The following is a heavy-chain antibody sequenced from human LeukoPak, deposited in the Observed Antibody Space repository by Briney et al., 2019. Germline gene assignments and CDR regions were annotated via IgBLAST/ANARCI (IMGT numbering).Heavy chain of an antibody. CDR1: GFTFSDYY. Sequence: GGSLRLSCAASGFTFSDYYMSWIRQAPGKGLEWVSYISSSGSTIYYADSVKGRFTISRDNAKNSLYLQMNSLRAEDTAVYYCARDQRHCSSTSCSAYYYYYMDVWGKGTTVTVSS. D-gene: IGHD2-2*01. CDR3: ARDQRHCSSTSCSAYYYYYMDV. V-gene: IGHV3-11*01. J-gene: IGHJ6*03. CDR2: ISSSGSTI.